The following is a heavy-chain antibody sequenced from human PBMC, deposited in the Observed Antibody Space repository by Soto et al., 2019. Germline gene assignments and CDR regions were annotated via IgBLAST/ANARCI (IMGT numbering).Heavy chain of an antibody. Sequence: PSETLSLTCTVSGGSISSYYWSWIRQPPGKGLEWIGYMYYSGSTNYNPSLKSRVTISVDTSKNQFSLKLSSVTAADTAVYYCGGKNYDSGGYFDYWGQGTLVTVSS. D-gene: IGHD3-22*01. V-gene: IGHV4-59*01. CDR3: GGKNYDSGGYFDY. J-gene: IGHJ4*02. CDR2: MYYSGST. CDR1: GGSISSYY.